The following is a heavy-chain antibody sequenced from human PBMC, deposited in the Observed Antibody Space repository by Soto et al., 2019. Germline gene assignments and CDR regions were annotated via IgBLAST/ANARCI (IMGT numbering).Heavy chain of an antibody. D-gene: IGHD1-26*01. CDR2: INHSGST. Sequence: PSETLSLTCAVYGGSFSSYYWSWIRQPPGKGLEWIGEINHSGSTNYNPSLKSRVTISVDTSKNQSSLKLSSVTAADTAVYYCARGPGGELLSYWGQGTLVTVSS. CDR3: ARGPGGELLSY. V-gene: IGHV4-34*01. CDR1: GGSFSSYY. J-gene: IGHJ4*02.